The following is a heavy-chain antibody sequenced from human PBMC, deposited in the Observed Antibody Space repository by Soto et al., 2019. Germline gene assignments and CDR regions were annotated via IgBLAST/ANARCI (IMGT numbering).Heavy chain of an antibody. Sequence: ASVKVSCKASGYTFTSYAMHWVRQAPGQRLEWMGWINAGNGNTKYSQKFQGRVTITRDTSASTAYMELSSLRSEDTAVYYCAGIAVACTRVDNWFDPWGQGTLVTVSS. V-gene: IGHV1-3*01. D-gene: IGHD6-19*01. CDR3: AGIAVACTRVDNWFDP. J-gene: IGHJ5*02. CDR2: INAGNGNT. CDR1: GYTFTSYA.